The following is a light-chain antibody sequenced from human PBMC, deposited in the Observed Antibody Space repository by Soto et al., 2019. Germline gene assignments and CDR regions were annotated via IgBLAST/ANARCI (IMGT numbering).Light chain of an antibody. CDR2: KAS. CDR1: QSISSW. CDR3: QQYDSYWT. V-gene: IGKV1-5*03. Sequence: DIQMTQSPSTLSASVGDRVTITCRASQSISSWLARYQQKPGKAPKVLIYKASSLQSGVPSRFSGSGSGTEFTLTISSLQPDDFATYYCQQYDSYWTFGQGTKVEIK. J-gene: IGKJ1*01.